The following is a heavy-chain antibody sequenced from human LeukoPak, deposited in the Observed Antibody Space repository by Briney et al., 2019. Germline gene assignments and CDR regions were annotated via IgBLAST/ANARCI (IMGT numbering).Heavy chain of an antibody. J-gene: IGHJ3*02. V-gene: IGHV5-51*01. CDR1: GYSFTNYS. D-gene: IGHD6-13*01. CDR2: IYPGYSDI. CDR3: ARLLREQQLLNAFDI. Sequence: KIGESLKISCKGSGYSFTNYSIGWVGQMPGKGQDWMGNIYPGYSDIRYSPSFQGQVTISADKSISTAYLQCSSLKALDTAMYYGARLLREQQLLNAFDIWGQGTMVTVSS.